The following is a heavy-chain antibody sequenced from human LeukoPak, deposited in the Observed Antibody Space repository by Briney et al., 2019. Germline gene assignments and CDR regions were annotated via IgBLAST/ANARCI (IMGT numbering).Heavy chain of an antibody. CDR2: ISGSHYNT. J-gene: IGHJ4*02. Sequence: GGSLRLSCAVSGFTFGNYDMTWVRQAPGKGLEWVSGISGSHYNTYYADSVKGRFTISRDNSKNTLYLQMDSLRVDDTAVYYCAKGSLDAWLVAYRYFDNWGQGTLVTVSS. D-gene: IGHD6-19*01. CDR1: GFTFGNYD. CDR3: AKGSLDAWLVAYRYFDN. V-gene: IGHV3-23*01.